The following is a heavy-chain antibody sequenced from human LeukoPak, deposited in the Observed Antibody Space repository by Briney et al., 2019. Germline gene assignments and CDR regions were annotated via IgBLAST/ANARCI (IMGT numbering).Heavy chain of an antibody. CDR1: EYSFATYW. CDR2: IFPGDSDT. J-gene: IGHJ4*02. D-gene: IGHD2-15*01. CDR3: ASEYCSGGNCYFDY. Sequence: GESLKISCKGSEYSFATYWIGWVRQMPGQGLEWMGIIFPGDSDTRYSPSFQGQVTISADKSISTAYLQWSSLKASDTANYYCASEYCSGGNCYFDYWGQATMVTVSS. V-gene: IGHV5-51*01.